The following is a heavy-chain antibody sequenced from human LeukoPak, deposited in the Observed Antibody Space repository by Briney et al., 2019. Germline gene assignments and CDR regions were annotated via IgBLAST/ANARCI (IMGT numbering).Heavy chain of an antibody. D-gene: IGHD5-18*01. CDR1: GFTFSIYG. CDR3: TRRGYSYAEGY. CDR2: IKSKTDGGTT. V-gene: IGHV3-15*01. J-gene: IGHJ4*02. Sequence: PGKSLRLSCAASGFTFSIYGMHWVRQAPGKGLEWVGRIKSKTDGGTTDYAAPVKGRFTISRDDSKNTLYLQMNSLKTEDTAVYYCTRRGYSYAEGYWGQGTLVTVSS.